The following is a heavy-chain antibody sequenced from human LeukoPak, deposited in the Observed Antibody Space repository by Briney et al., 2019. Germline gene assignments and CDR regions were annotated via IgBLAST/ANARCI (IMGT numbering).Heavy chain of an antibody. CDR1: GFTFTSSA. J-gene: IGHJ4*02. V-gene: IGHV1-58*02. Sequence: SVKVSCKASGFTFTSSAMQWVRQARGQRPEWIGWIVVGSGNTNYAQKFQERVTITRDMSTSTAYMELRSLRSDDTAVYYCARVPVSGPGARFDYWGQGTLVTVSS. D-gene: IGHD4-11*01. CDR2: IVVGSGNT. CDR3: ARVPVSGPGARFDY.